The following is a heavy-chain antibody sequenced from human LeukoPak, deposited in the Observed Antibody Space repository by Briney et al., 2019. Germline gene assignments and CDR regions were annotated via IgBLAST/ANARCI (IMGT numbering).Heavy chain of an antibody. CDR1: GFTFSRHP. V-gene: IGHV3-30*04. CDR3: ARASNIYYYYYMDV. J-gene: IGHJ6*03. Sequence: GGSLRLSCAASGFTFSRHPMHWVRQAPGKGLEWVAVIVYDGSEKYYKESVKGRFTISRDNSKNSLYLQMNSLRAEDTAVYYCARASNIYYYYYMDVWGKGTTVTVSS. CDR2: IVYDGSEK. D-gene: IGHD4-11*01.